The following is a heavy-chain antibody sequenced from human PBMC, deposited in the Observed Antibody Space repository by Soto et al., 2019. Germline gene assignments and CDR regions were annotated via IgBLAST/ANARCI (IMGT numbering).Heavy chain of an antibody. V-gene: IGHV4-39*01. CDR1: GGSISSSSYY. CDR2: IYYSGST. J-gene: IGHJ4*02. CDR3: ARHPGSASPYYFDY. D-gene: IGHD1-26*01. Sequence: QLQLQELGPGLVKPSETLSLTCTVSGGSISSSSYYWGWIRQPPGKGLEWIGSIYYSGSTYYNPSLKSRVTISVDTSKNQFSLKLSSVTAADTAVYYCARHPGSASPYYFDYWGQGTLVTVSS.